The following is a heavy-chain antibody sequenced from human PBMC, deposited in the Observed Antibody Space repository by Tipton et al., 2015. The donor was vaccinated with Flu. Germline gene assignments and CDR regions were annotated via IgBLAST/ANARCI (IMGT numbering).Heavy chain of an antibody. D-gene: IGHD5-18*01. J-gene: IGHJ4*02. V-gene: IGHV4-59*01. CDR2: IYYSGST. Sequence: TLSLTCTVSGGSISSYYWSWIRQPPGKGLEWIGYIYYSGSTNYNPSLKSRVTISVDTSKNQFSLKLSSVTAADTAVYYCARDRGYSYGNFDYWGQGTLVTVSS. CDR1: GGSISSYY. CDR3: ARDRGYSYGNFDY.